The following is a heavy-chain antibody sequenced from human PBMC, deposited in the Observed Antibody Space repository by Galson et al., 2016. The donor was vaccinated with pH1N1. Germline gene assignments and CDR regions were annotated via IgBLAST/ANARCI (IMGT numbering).Heavy chain of an antibody. Sequence: GNGDTRYAERFQGRVTISSDTSTTTVYMDLTNLRPEDTAVFYCVKGGDFDQWGQGTLVTVSS. V-gene: IGHV1-3*01. CDR3: VKGGDFDQ. D-gene: IGHD4-17*01. J-gene: IGHJ4*02. CDR2: GNGDT.